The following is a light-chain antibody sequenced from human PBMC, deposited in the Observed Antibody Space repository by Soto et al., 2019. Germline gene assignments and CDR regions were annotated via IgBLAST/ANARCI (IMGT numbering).Light chain of an antibody. CDR2: KVS. CDR3: MQGTHWPPT. V-gene: IGKV2-30*02. J-gene: IGKJ1*01. Sequence: DVVMTQSPLSLPVSLGQPASISCRSSQSLVHSGGNTHLTWFQQRPGQSPRRLIYKVSNRDSGVPDRFSGSGSGTVFTLKIRWVEAEDVGIYYCMQGTHWPPTFGQGTKVEIK. CDR1: QSLVHSGGNTH.